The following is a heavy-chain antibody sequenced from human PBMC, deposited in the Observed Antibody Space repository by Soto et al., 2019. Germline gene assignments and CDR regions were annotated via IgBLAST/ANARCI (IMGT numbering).Heavy chain of an antibody. Sequence: ASVKVSCKVSVYTLTELSMHCVLQVPGKGLEWMGGFDPEDGETIYAQKFQGRVTMTEDTSTDTAYMELSSLRSEDTAVYYCATDKVAAASGMDVWGQGTTVTVSS. V-gene: IGHV1-24*01. CDR1: VYTLTELS. J-gene: IGHJ6*02. D-gene: IGHD6-13*01. CDR3: ATDKVAAASGMDV. CDR2: FDPEDGET.